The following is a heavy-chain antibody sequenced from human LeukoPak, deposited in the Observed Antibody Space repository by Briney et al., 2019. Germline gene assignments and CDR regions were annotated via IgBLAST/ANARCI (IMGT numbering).Heavy chain of an antibody. CDR2: ISSSGNSI. J-gene: IGHJ4*02. CDR1: GFTFSSYE. Sequence: GGSLRLSCAASGFTFSSYEMNWVRQAPGEGLEWVSYISSSGNSIHYADSVKGRFTISRDNAKNALYPLMNSLRAEDAALYYCARGLYSSTWYAFDYWGQGTLVTVSS. V-gene: IGHV3-48*03. D-gene: IGHD6-13*01. CDR3: ARGLYSSTWYAFDY.